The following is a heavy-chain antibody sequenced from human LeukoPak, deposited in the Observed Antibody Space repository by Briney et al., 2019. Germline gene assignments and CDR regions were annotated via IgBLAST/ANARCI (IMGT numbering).Heavy chain of an antibody. Sequence: WGSLSLTCAGSGFTFNNRQMNWVRRAPGKGLEWVAKIKQDGAEKHYVDSVKGRFTISRHNAKNSLYLQMNSLRVEDTAMYYCARWNYDSGNWVLDYWGQGTLVTVSS. CDR2: IKQDGAEK. CDR1: GFTFNNRQ. J-gene: IGHJ4*02. V-gene: IGHV3-7*05. CDR3: ARWNYDSGNWVLDY. D-gene: IGHD3-10*01.